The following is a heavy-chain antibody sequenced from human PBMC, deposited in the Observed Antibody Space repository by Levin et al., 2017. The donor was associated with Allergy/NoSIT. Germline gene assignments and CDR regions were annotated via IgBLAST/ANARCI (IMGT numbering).Heavy chain of an antibody. Sequence: GGSLRLSCVASGFTFGSYDMHWVRQAPGKGLEWVAVIRYDGGNKYHTDSAKGRFTISRDNSKNTLYLQMNSLRVEDTAVYYCARRNFDWILGGGNDGFDMWGQGTMVTVSS. J-gene: IGHJ3*02. V-gene: IGHV3-33*01. CDR1: GFTFGSYD. CDR3: ARRNFDWILGGGNDGFDM. CDR2: IRYDGGNK. D-gene: IGHD3-9*01.